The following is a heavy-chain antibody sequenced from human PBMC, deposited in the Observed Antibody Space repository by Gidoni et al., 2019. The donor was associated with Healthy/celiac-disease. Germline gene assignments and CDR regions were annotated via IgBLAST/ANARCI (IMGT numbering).Heavy chain of an antibody. V-gene: IGHV1-69*01. CDR1: GRTFRSYA. D-gene: IGHD2-2*01. CDR3: ARDRFGLGTSCLDY. J-gene: IGHJ4*02. Sequence: QVQLVQSGAEVNPPGSSLKFSFQSSGRTFRSYAISGVRQPPGQGLEWMGGNIPIFGTANYEQKFQGRVTINADESTSTAEMELSSLRSEDTAVYYCARDRFGLGTSCLDYWGQGTLVTVSS. CDR2: NIPIFGTA.